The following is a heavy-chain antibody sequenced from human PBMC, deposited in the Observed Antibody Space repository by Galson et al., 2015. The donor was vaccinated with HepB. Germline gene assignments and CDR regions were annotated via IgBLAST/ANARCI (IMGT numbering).Heavy chain of an antibody. CDR2: INAGNGKT. D-gene: IGHD2-15*01. CDR3: GRDAASVVVMLSPGWLDF. V-gene: IGHV1-3*01. CDR1: GYTFTSYG. Sequence: SVKVSCKAFGYTFTSYGMHWVRQAPGQRPEWMGWINAGNGKTRYSQNFQGRVTITRDTSASTVYMELSSLISDEDTAVYYCGRDAASVVVMLSPGWLDFWGQGTLVTVSS. J-gene: IGHJ5*01.